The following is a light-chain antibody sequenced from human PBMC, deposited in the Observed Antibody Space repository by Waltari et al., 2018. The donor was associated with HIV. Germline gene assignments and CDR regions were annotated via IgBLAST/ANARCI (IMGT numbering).Light chain of an antibody. CDR1: SSDVGDF. Sequence: QSALTQPRSVSGSPGQSVTISCTGTSSDVGDFVSWYQHHPGKVPRLIIYDVNKRPSGVPVRFSGSRSGNTASLTISGLQAEDEVDYSCCSYAGTYTWVFCGGTKVTVL. CDR3: CSYAGTYTWV. CDR2: DVN. V-gene: IGLV2-11*01. J-gene: IGLJ3*02.